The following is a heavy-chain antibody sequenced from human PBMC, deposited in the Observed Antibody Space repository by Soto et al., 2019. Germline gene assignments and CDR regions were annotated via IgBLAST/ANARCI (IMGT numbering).Heavy chain of an antibody. J-gene: IGHJ6*02. D-gene: IGHD6-13*01. CDR2: INAGNGNT. Sequence: ASVKVSCKSSGYTFTSYAIHWVRQAPGQRLEWMGWINAGNGNTKYSQKFQGRVTITRDTSASTAYMELSSLRSEDTAVYYCARDQAAATEARLYYYYGMDVWGQGTTVTVSS. V-gene: IGHV1-3*01. CDR1: GYTFTSYA. CDR3: ARDQAAATEARLYYYYGMDV.